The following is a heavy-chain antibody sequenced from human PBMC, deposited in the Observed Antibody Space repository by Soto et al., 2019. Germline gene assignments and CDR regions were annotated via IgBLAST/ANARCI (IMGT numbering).Heavy chain of an antibody. Sequence: QVQLVQSGADVKKPGSSVKVSCKTSGGPFGSSAISWVRQAPAQGLEWMGEIIPVFDKANYAQNFQGRLTITADEPKGTVFMQLSSLRSEDTAVYFCARLRRDWGDAFDLWGLGTFVTVSS. CDR1: GGPFGSSA. J-gene: IGHJ3*01. V-gene: IGHV1-69*01. CDR2: IIPVFDKA. D-gene: IGHD3-16*01. CDR3: ARLRRDWGDAFDL.